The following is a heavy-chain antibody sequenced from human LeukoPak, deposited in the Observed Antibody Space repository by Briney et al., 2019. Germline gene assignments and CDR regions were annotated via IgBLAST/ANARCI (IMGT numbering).Heavy chain of an antibody. CDR1: GFTFSNYA. CDR2: ISGSSGGT. Sequence: GGSLRLSCAASGFTFSNYAMSWVRQAPGKGLEWVSAISGSSGGTYCADSVKGRFTISRDNSKNTLYLQMNSLRAEDTAVYYCAKASGDGSNYYFDSWGQGTLVTVSS. J-gene: IGHJ4*02. V-gene: IGHV3-23*01. CDR3: AKASGDGSNYYFDS. D-gene: IGHD5-24*01.